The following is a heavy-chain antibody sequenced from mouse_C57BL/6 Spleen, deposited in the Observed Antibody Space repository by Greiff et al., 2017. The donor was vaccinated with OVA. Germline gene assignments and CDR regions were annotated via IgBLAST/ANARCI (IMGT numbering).Heavy chain of an antibody. CDR2: IYPSDSET. J-gene: IGHJ2*01. CDR1: GYTFTSYW. V-gene: IGHV1-61*01. Sequence: QVQLQQPGAELVRPGSSVKLSCKASGYTFTSYWMDWVKQRPGQGLAWIGNIYPSDSETHYNQKFKDTATLAVDKSSSTAYMQLSSLTSEDSSVYYCARSYYGNFDYWGQGTTLTVSS. D-gene: IGHD2-10*01. CDR3: ARSYYGNFDY.